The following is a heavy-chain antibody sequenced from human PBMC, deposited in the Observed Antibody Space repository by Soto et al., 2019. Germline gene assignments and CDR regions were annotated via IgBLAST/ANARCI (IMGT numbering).Heavy chain of an antibody. CDR1: GGTFSSYA. CDR3: ASALGYCTNGVCYNWFDP. J-gene: IGHJ5*02. CDR2: IIPIFGTA. V-gene: IGHV1-69*13. Sequence: SVKVSCKASGGTFSSYAISWVRQAPGQGLEWMGGIIPIFGTANYAQKFQGRVTITADESTSTAYMELSSLRSEDTAVYYCASALGYCTNGVCYNWFDPRGQGTPVTVSS. D-gene: IGHD2-8*01.